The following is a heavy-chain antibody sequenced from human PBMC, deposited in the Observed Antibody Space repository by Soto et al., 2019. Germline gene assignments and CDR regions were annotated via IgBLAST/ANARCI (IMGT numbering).Heavy chain of an antibody. D-gene: IGHD4-17*01. Sequence: QVQLQQWGAGLLKPSETLSLTCAVYGGSFSGYYWSWIRQPPGKGLEWIGEINHSGSTNYNPSLKSRVTTSVDTSKNQFSLKLSSVTAADTAVYYCARRHDYGDYRGIDYWGQGTLVTVSS. CDR3: ARRHDYGDYRGIDY. J-gene: IGHJ4*02. CDR1: GGSFSGYY. V-gene: IGHV4-34*01. CDR2: INHSGST.